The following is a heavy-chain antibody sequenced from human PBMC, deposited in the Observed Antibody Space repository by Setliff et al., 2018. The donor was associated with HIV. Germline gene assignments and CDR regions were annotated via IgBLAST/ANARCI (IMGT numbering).Heavy chain of an antibody. V-gene: IGHV3-21*01. J-gene: IGHJ4*02. CDR1: GFTFSSYS. CDR2: ISSSSSYI. CDR3: ARFRGQKYYFDY. Sequence: GGSLRLSCAASGFTFSSYSMNWVRQAPGKGLEWVSSISSSSSYIYYADSVKGRFTISRDNAKNSLYLQMNSLRAEDTAVYYCARFRGQKYYFDYWGQGTLVTVSS.